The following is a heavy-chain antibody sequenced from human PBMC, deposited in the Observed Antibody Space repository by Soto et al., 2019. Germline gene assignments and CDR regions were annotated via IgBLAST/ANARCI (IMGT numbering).Heavy chain of an antibody. CDR3: ARAADDYGDPNDTFDI. D-gene: IGHD4-17*01. J-gene: IGHJ3*02. V-gene: IGHV1-69*13. CDR1: GGTFSSYA. Sequence: SVKVSCKASGGTFSSYAISWVRQAPGQGLEWMGGIIPIFGTANYAQKFQGRVTITADESTSTAYMELSSLRSEDTAVYYCARAADDYGDPNDTFDIWGQGTMVTVSS. CDR2: IIPIFGTA.